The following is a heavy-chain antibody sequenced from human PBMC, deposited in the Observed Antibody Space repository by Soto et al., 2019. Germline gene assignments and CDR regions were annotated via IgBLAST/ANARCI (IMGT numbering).Heavy chain of an antibody. CDR1: GFTFSSHA. CDR3: ARAYGGYADY. J-gene: IGHJ4*02. V-gene: IGHV3-23*01. CDR2: LSDSGGSI. D-gene: IGHD5-12*01. Sequence: GGSLRLSCTASGFTFSSHAMTWVRQAPGKGLEWVSGLSDSGGSIYYADSVKGRFTISRDNSMNTLYLQMNTLRAEDTAVYYCARAYGGYADYWGQGALVPVS.